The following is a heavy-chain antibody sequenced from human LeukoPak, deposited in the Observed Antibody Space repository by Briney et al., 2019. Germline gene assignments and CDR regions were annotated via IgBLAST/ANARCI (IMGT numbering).Heavy chain of an antibody. J-gene: IGHJ5*02. CDR1: GFTISTYG. D-gene: IGHD3-16*01. Sequence: GRSLRLSCADSGFTISTYGMHSLRQAPGKGLEWVAVISYGGNNKYYADSVKGRFTISRHTSKNTLFLQMNSMRADVNAAYYCARDRSGSECFMRFYARGQGALVTVSS. CDR2: ISYGGNNK. CDR3: ARDRSGSECFMRFYA. V-gene: IGHV3-30*04.